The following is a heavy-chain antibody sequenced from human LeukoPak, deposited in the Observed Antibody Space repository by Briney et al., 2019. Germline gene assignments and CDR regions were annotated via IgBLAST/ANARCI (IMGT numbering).Heavy chain of an antibody. D-gene: IGHD3-10*01. J-gene: IGHJ4*02. CDR1: GYSFTSYW. CDR2: IYPGDSDT. V-gene: IGHV5-51*01. Sequence: GESLKISCKGSGYSFTSYWIGWVRQMPGKGLEWMGIIYPGDSDTRYSPSFQGQVTISADKSISTAYLQWSSLKASDTAMYYCALDYYGSGSYYSEFDYWGQGTLVTVSS. CDR3: ALDYYGSGSYYSEFDY.